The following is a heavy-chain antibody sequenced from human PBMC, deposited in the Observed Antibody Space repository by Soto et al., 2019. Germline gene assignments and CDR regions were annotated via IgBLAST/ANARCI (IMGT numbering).Heavy chain of an antibody. Sequence: QVQLQESGPGLVKPSQTLSLTCTVSGGSISSGDYYWSWIRQPPGKGLEWIGYIYYSGRTYYNPSLKSRVTISVDTSKNQFSLKLSSVTAADTAVYYCARDRVRKAGSGSYPDYYYYGMDVWGQGTTVTVSS. CDR2: IYYSGRT. V-gene: IGHV4-30-4*01. CDR3: ARDRVRKAGSGSYPDYYYYGMDV. CDR1: GGSISSGDYY. D-gene: IGHD3-10*01. J-gene: IGHJ6*02.